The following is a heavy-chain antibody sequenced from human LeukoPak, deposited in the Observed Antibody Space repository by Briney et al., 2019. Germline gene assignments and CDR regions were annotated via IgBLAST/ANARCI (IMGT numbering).Heavy chain of an antibody. V-gene: IGHV3-30-3*01. D-gene: IGHD3-10*01. CDR3: ARWMIREIIIGPSSDY. CDR1: GFTFSNYA. CDR2: ISYDGSSK. Sequence: TGGSLRLSCAASGFTFSNYAMHWVRQAPGKGLEWVALISYDGSSKYYADSVKGRFTISRDNSKNTLYLQMNSLRVEDTAVYYCARWMIREIIIGPSSDYWGQGTLVTVSS. J-gene: IGHJ4*02.